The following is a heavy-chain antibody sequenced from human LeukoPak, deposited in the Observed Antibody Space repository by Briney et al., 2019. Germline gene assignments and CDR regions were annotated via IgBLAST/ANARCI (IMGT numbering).Heavy chain of an antibody. J-gene: IGHJ5*02. CDR3: ARDGEMATTTYNWFDP. D-gene: IGHD5-24*01. CDR2: NYYSGST. CDR1: GDSISSDY. V-gene: IGHV4-59*01. Sequence: SETLSLTCTVSGDSISSDYWSWIRQPPGKGLEWIGYNYYSGSTNYNPSLKSRVTISIDTSKNQFSLKLSSVTAADTAVYYCARDGEMATTTYNWFDPWGQGTLVTVSS.